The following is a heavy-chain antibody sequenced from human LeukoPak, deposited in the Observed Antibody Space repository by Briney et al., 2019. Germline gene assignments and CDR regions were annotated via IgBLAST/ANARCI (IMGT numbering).Heavy chain of an antibody. D-gene: IGHD3-22*01. CDR1: GFTFSSYG. Sequence: GGSLRLSCAASGFTFSSYGIHWVRQAPGKGLEWVAVISHDGTDNYYADSVKGRFTISRDNSENTVYLQMNSLRAEDTAVYYCAKDSSQYYYDSSGYRFDYWGQGILVTVSS. CDR2: ISHDGTDN. J-gene: IGHJ4*02. V-gene: IGHV3-30*18. CDR3: AKDSSQYYYDSSGYRFDY.